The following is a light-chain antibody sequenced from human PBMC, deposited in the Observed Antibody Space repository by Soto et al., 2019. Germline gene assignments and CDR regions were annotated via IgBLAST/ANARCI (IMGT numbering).Light chain of an antibody. J-gene: IGKJ5*01. V-gene: IGKV3-11*01. CDR2: HSS. Sequence: VMTQSPGTLSVSPGERATLSCRASQSVSSDLAWYQQKPGQAPRLLIYHSSTRAPAIPARFSGSGSGTDFTLTISSLEPEDFAVYYCQQRSNWPITFGQGTRLEIK. CDR3: QQRSNWPIT. CDR1: QSVSSD.